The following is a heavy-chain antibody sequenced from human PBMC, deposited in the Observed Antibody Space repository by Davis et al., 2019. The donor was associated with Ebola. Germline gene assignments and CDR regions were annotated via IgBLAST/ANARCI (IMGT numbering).Heavy chain of an antibody. J-gene: IGHJ4*02. Sequence: GESLKISCAASGFTFSNYGMHWVRQAPGKGLEWVAVIWYDGSKKYYAHSVKGRFTISRDNSKNTLYLQMNSLRGEDTAVYYCARGSWEQEYYFDYWGQGTLVTVSS. CDR1: GFTFSNYG. D-gene: IGHD1-26*01. CDR2: IWYDGSKK. CDR3: ARGSWEQEYYFDY. V-gene: IGHV3-33*01.